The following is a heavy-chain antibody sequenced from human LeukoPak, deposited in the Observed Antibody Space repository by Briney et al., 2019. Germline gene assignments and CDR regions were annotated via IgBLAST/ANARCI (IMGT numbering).Heavy chain of an antibody. CDR3: ARDRGSGAFDN. CDR2: ISGSDGGT. CDR1: GFTFGSAA. D-gene: IGHD2-8*02. V-gene: IGHV3-23*01. J-gene: IGHJ4*02. Sequence: GGSLRLSCVASGFTFGSAAMTWVRQAPGKGLEWVSGISGSDGGTYYADSVKGRFTISRDNFKNTLYLQMNSLRVEDTAIYYCARDRGSGAFDNWGQGTLVTVSS.